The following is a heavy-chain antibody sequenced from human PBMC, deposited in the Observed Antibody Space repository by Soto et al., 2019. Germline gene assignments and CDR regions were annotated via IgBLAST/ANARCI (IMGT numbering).Heavy chain of an antibody. CDR1: GGTLSDYA. J-gene: IGHJ6*02. V-gene: IGHV1-69*01. CDR2: IMPTVVSA. CDR3: AVAAVREILTEQSSGMAV. Sequence: QVQLVQSGAEVKNPGSSVKVSCKASGGTLSDYAVSWVRQARGQGLAWMGGIMPTVVSANYAQKFQGRLTITADDSTRTANMELSSLTSDGTAIYYCAVAAVREILTEQSSGMAVWGQGTTVTVSS. D-gene: IGHD3-10*01.